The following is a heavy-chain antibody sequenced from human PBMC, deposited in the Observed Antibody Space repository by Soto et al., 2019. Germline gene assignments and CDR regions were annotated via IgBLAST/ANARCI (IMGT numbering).Heavy chain of an antibody. D-gene: IGHD2-2*01. CDR1: GGTFSSYT. V-gene: IGHV1-69*08. Sequence: QVQLVQSGAEVKKPGSSVKVSCKASGGTFSSYTISWVRQAPGQGLEWMGRIIPILGIANYAQKFQGRVTITADKAXXTXYXXLSSLRSEDTAVYYCARDDRCSSTSCYRLDLLFDIWGQGTMVTVSS. J-gene: IGHJ3*02. CDR2: IIPILGIA. CDR3: ARDDRCSSTSCYRLDLLFDI.